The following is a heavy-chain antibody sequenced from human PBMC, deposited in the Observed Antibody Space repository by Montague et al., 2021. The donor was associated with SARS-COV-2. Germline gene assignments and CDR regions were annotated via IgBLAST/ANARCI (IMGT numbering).Heavy chain of an antibody. CDR2: IGWDGDK. Sequence: VKPTQTLTLTCTFSGFSLSTSGMCMTWIRQPPGKALEWLARIGWDGDKYYNTSLKSRLTISKDTSKNLVVLTMTNMDPVDTATYYCARGPSDTYYYNGMDVWGRGTTVTVSS. CDR1: GFSLSTSGMC. V-gene: IGHV2-70*11. CDR3: ARGPSDTYYYNGMDV. J-gene: IGHJ6*02.